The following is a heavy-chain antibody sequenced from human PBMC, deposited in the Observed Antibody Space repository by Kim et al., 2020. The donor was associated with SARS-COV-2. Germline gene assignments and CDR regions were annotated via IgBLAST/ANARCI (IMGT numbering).Heavy chain of an antibody. Sequence: YNPSLKSRVTISVDRSKNQFSLKLSSVTAADTAVYYCARDYRARGYAFDIWGQGTMVTVSS. CDR3: ARDYRARGYAFDI. D-gene: IGHD3-22*01. V-gene: IGHV4-30-2*01. J-gene: IGHJ3*02.